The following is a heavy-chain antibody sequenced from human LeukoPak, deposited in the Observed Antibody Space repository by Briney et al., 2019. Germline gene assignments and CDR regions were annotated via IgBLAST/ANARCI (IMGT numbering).Heavy chain of an antibody. CDR1: GFTVSSNY. CDR2: IKQDGSEK. CDR3: ARSSKGGDY. Sequence: GGSLRLSCAASGFTVSSNYMSWVRQAPGKGLEWVANIKQDGSEKYYVDSVKGRFTISRDNAKNSLYLQMNSLRAEDTAVYYCARSSKGGDYWGQGTLVTVSS. V-gene: IGHV3-7*01. D-gene: IGHD6-13*01. J-gene: IGHJ4*02.